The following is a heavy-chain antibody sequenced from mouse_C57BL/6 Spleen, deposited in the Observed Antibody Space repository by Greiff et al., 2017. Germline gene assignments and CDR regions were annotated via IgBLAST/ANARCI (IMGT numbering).Heavy chain of an antibody. J-gene: IGHJ2*01. CDR1: GFTFSDYY. CDR2: INYDGSST. V-gene: IGHV5-16*01. Sequence: EVKVVESEGGLVQPGSSMKLSCTASGFTFSDYYMAWVRQVPEKGLEWVANINYDGSSTYYLDSLKSRFIISRDNAKNILYLQMSSLKSEDTATYYCARDGDGGYFDYWGQGTTLTVSS. CDR3: ARDGDGGYFDY. D-gene: IGHD2-13*01.